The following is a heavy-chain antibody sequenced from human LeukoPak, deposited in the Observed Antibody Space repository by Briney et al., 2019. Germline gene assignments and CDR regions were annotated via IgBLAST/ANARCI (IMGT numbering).Heavy chain of an antibody. Sequence: GASVKDSCKASVGTFSSYAISWVRQAPGQGLEWMGGIIPIFVTAHYAQKFQGRVTITADESTSTAYMELSSLRSEDTAVYYCARERAPTYYDFWSGPDYYYYYMDVWGKGTTVTVSS. J-gene: IGHJ6*03. CDR1: VGTFSSYA. D-gene: IGHD3-3*01. CDR2: IIPIFVTA. CDR3: ARERAPTYYDFWSGPDYYYYYMDV. V-gene: IGHV1-69*13.